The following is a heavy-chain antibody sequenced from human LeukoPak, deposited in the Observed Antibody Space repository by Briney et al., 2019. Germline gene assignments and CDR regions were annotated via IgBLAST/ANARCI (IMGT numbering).Heavy chain of an antibody. J-gene: IGHJ4*02. V-gene: IGHV2-70*11. D-gene: IGHD5-24*01. CDR2: IDWDDDK. CDR3: ARLRRDDYDYYFDY. CDR1: GFSLSTSGMC. Sequence: SAPTLVNPTQTLTLTCTFSGFSLSTSGMCWSWIRQPPGKALECLARIDWDDDKDYSTSLKTRLTISMNTSKNQVVLTMTNMDPVDTASYYCARLRRDDYDYYFDYWGQGTLVSVSS.